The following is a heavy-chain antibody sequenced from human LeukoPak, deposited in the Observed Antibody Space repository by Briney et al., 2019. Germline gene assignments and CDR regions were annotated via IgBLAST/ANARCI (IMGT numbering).Heavy chain of an antibody. D-gene: IGHD6-13*01. V-gene: IGHV1-2*02. CDR2: INPNSGGT. CDR1: GYTFTGYY. CDR3: ARAAAGNDAFDI. Sequence: ASVKVSCKASGYTFTGYYMHWVRQAPGQGLQWMGWINPNSGGTNYAQKFQGRVTMTRDTSISTAYMELSRLRSDDTAVYYCARAAAGNDAFDIWGQGTKVTVSS. J-gene: IGHJ3*02.